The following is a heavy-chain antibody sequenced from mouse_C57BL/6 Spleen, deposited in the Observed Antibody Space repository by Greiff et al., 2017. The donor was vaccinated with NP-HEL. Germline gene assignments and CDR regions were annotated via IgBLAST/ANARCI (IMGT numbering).Heavy chain of an antibody. CDR1: GFTFSSYG. J-gene: IGHJ1*03. Sequence: EVKLVESGGDLVKPGGSLKLSCAASGFTFSSYGMSWVRQTPDKRLEWVATISSGGSYTYYPDSVKGRFTISRDNAKNTLYLQMSSLKSEDTAMYYCARQMTTVVADWYFDVWGTGTTVTVSS. D-gene: IGHD1-1*01. CDR2: ISSGGSYT. V-gene: IGHV5-6*01. CDR3: ARQMTTVVADWYFDV.